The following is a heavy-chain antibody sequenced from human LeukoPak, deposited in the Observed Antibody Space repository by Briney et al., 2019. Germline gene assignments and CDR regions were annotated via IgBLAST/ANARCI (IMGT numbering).Heavy chain of an antibody. Sequence: PSGTLSLTCAVPGYSISSGYWWSWVRQPPGKGLEWIGEIVHTGSAGYNPSLKSRVTISVDKSKNHLSLKMNSVTAADTAVYYCARNGDFALDYWGQGTLVTVSS. D-gene: IGHD4-17*01. J-gene: IGHJ4*02. CDR1: GYSISSGYW. CDR3: ARNGDFALDY. V-gene: IGHV4-4*02. CDR2: IVHTGSA.